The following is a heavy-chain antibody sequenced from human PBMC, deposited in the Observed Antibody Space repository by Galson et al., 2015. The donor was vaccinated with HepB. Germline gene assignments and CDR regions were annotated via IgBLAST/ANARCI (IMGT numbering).Heavy chain of an antibody. D-gene: IGHD3-10*01. J-gene: IGHJ6*02. CDR2: INHSGST. V-gene: IGHV4-34*01. Sequence: SWIRQPPGKGLEWIGEINHSGSTNYNPSLKSRVTISVDTSKNQFSLKLSSVTAADTAVYYCARGELLLWFGELFKGMDVWGQGTTVTVSS. CDR3: ARGELLLWFGELFKGMDV.